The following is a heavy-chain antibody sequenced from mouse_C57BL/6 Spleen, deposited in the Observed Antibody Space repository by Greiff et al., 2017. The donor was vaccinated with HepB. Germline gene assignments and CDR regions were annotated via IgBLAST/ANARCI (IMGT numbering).Heavy chain of an antibody. CDR3: AREVIYYDYHWYFDV. D-gene: IGHD2-4*01. V-gene: IGHV1-78*01. CDR1: GYTFTDHT. Sequence: QVQLQQSDAELVKPGASVKISCKASGYTFTDHTIHWMKQRPEQGLEWIGYIYPRDGSTKYNEKFKGKATLTADKSSSTAYMQLNSLTSEDSAFYFCAREVIYYDYHWYFDVWGTGTTVTVSS. CDR2: IYPRDGST. J-gene: IGHJ1*03.